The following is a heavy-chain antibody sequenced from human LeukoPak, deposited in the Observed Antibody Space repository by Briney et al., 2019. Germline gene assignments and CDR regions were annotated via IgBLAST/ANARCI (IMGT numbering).Heavy chain of an antibody. V-gene: IGHV3-30*01. CDR1: GFTFSSYA. D-gene: IGHD5-18*01. CDR2: ISYDGSNK. CDR3: ARDDPDTAMGIFGY. Sequence: PGGSLRLSCAASGFTFSSYAMHWVRQAPGKGLEWVAVISYDGSNKYYADSVKGRFTISRDNSKNTLYLQMNSLRAEDTAVYYCARDDPDTAMGIFGYWGQGTLVTVSS. J-gene: IGHJ4*02.